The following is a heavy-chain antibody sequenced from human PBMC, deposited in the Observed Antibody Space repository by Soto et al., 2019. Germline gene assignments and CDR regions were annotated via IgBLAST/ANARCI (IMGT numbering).Heavy chain of an antibody. CDR3: AREAGEGSWLPPYGMDV. V-gene: IGHV1-69*06. J-gene: IGHJ6*02. Sequence: QVQLVQSGAEVKKPGSSVKVSCKASGGTFSSYAISWVRQAPGQGLEWMGGIIPIFGTANYAQKFQGRVTITADNSTSTAYMELSSLRSEDTAVYYCAREAGEGSWLPPYGMDVWGQGTTVTVSS. CDR1: GGTFSSYA. D-gene: IGHD6-19*01. CDR2: IIPIFGTA.